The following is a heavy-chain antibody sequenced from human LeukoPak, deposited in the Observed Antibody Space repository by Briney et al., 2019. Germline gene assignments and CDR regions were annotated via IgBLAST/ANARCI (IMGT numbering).Heavy chain of an antibody. CDR2: IRYDGSNK. V-gene: IGHV3-30*02. D-gene: IGHD6-19*01. CDR3: AKDLGSSGWYDAFDI. CDR1: GFTFSSYE. J-gene: IGHJ3*02. Sequence: PGGSLRLSCAASGFTFSSYEMNWVRQAPGKGLEWVAFIRYDGSNKYYADSVKGRFTISRDNSKNTLYLQMNSLRAEDTAVYYCAKDLGSSGWYDAFDIWGQGTMVTVSS.